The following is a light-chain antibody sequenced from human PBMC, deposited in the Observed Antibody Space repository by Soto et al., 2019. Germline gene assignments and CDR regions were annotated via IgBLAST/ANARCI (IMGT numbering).Light chain of an antibody. CDR2: EAT. CDR3: SLYTSENAYV. J-gene: IGLJ1*01. CDR1: STDFVSYNR. V-gene: IGLV2-18*01. Sequence: QSVLTPPPSVSGSPGQSVTISCTGTSTDFVSYNRVSWNQQPPGTAPKLIIYEATNRPSGVPDRFSGSKSGNTASLTISGLQAADEADYYCSLYTSENAYVFGSGTKVTVL.